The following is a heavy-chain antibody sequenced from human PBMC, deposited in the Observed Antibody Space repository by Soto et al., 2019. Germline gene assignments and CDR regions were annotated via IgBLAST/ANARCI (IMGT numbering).Heavy chain of an antibody. Sequence: GESLKISCKGSGYSFTSYWIGWVRQMPGKGLEWMGIIYPGDSDTRYSPSFQGQITISADKSISTAYLQWSSLKASDTAMYYCAINRWFGELPAFRKSYYGMDVWGQGTTVTVSS. CDR3: AINRWFGELPAFRKSYYGMDV. CDR1: GYSFTSYW. D-gene: IGHD3-10*01. J-gene: IGHJ6*02. CDR2: IYPGDSDT. V-gene: IGHV5-51*01.